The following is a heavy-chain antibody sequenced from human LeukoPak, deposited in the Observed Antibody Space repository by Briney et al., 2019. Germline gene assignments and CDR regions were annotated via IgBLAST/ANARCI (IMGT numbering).Heavy chain of an antibody. Sequence: ASVKVSCKASGYTFTSYYMHWVRHAPGQGLEWMGIINPSGGSTSYAQKFQGRVTMTRDTSTSTVYMELSSLRSEDTAVYYCARAHLYCTNGVCLEYFQHWGQGTLVTVSS. CDR1: GYTFTSYY. CDR3: ARAHLYCTNGVCLEYFQH. J-gene: IGHJ1*01. D-gene: IGHD2-8*01. CDR2: INPSGGST. V-gene: IGHV1-46*03.